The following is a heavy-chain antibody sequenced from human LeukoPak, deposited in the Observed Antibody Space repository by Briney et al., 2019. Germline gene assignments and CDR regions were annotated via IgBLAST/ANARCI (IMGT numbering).Heavy chain of an antibody. D-gene: IGHD3-3*01. CDR1: GFTFSDYY. CDR2: ISSSGSTI. Sequence: GGSLRLSCAASGFTFSDYYMSWIRQAPGKGLEWVSYISSSGSTIYYADSVKGRFTISRDNAENSLYLQMNSLRAEDTAVYYCAKGSRAYYDFWSGYCYFDYWGQGTLVTVSS. J-gene: IGHJ4*02. CDR3: AKGSRAYYDFWSGYCYFDY. V-gene: IGHV3-11*04.